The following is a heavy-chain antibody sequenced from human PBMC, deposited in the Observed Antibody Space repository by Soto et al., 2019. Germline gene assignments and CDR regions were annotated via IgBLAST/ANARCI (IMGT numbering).Heavy chain of an antibody. D-gene: IGHD4-17*01. CDR2: IYYSGST. V-gene: IGHV4-59*01. J-gene: IGHJ6*03. CDR3: ARAYGDYVGYYYYYYMDV. CDR1: GGSISSYY. Sequence: QVQLQESGPGLVKPSETLSLTCTVSGGSISSYYWSWIRQPPGKGLEWIGYIYYSGSTNYNPSLKSRVTISVDTSKNQVSLKLSSVTAADTAVYYCARAYGDYVGYYYYYYMDVWGKGTTVTVSS.